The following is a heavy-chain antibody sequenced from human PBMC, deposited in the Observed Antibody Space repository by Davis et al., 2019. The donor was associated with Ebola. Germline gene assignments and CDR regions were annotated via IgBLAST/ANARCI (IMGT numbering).Heavy chain of an antibody. Sequence: GGSLRLSCAASGFTFSPYPMTCVCHAPWKGLEWISNIRTNSKGTTKHAESVKGRFTISREDATSSLYLQMNSLRDEDTAVYYCVRDRDFSFDQWGRGSLVTVSS. CDR2: IRTNSKGTT. J-gene: IGHJ4*02. CDR3: VRDRDFSFDQ. CDR1: GFTFSPYP. D-gene: IGHD2/OR15-2a*01. V-gene: IGHV3-48*02.